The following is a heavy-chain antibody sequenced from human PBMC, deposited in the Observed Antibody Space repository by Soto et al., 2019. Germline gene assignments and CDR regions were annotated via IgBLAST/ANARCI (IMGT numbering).Heavy chain of an antibody. CDR2: ISWDGGST. V-gene: IGHV3-43*01. J-gene: IGHJ6*02. Sequence: PGGSLRLSCAASGFTFDDYTMHWVRQAPGKGLEWVSLISWDGGSTYYADSVKGRFTTSRDNSKNSLYLQMNSLRTEDTALYYCAKDIAGYGMDVWGQGTTVTVSS. D-gene: IGHD3-10*01. CDR1: GFTFDDYT. CDR3: AKDIAGYGMDV.